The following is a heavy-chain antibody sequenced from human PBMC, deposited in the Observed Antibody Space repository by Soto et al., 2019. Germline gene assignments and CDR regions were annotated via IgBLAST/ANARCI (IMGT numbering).Heavy chain of an antibody. CDR3: ARGPRSSTSCYDY. CDR2: INHSGST. D-gene: IGHD2-2*01. Sequence: LLETLSLACAVYCGCFSGFYLSWVRPPPGKGLEWIGEINHSGSTNYNPSLKSRVTISVDTSKNQFSLKLSSVTAADTAVYYCARGPRSSTSCYDYWGQGTLVTVSS. CDR1: CGCFSGFY. V-gene: IGHV4-34*01. J-gene: IGHJ4*02.